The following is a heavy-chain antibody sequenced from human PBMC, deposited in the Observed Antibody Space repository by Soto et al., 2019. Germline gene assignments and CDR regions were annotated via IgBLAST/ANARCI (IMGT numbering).Heavy chain of an antibody. CDR3: ARAADWNSSWFDP. CDR1: GGSISSYY. J-gene: IGHJ5*02. V-gene: IGHV4-59*01. D-gene: IGHD1-7*01. Sequence: PSETLSLTCTVSGGSISSYYWSWIRQPPGKGLEWIGYIYYSGSTNYNPSLKSRVTISVDTSKNQFSLKLSSVTAADTAVYYCARAADWNSSWFDPWGQGTLVTVSS. CDR2: IYYSGST.